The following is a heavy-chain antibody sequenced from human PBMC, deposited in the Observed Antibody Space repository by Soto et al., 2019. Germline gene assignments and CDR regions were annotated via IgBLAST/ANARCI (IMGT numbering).Heavy chain of an antibody. Sequence: QVQLVQSGAEVKKPGASVKVSCKASGYTFTSYGISWVRQAPGQGLEWMGWISAYNGNTNYAQKLQGRVTMTTDTSESTAYMELRSLRSDDTAVYYCAHSSGYYLEPNWFDPWGQGTLVTVSS. J-gene: IGHJ5*02. CDR1: GYTFTSYG. CDR3: AHSSGYYLEPNWFDP. D-gene: IGHD3-22*01. V-gene: IGHV1-18*04. CDR2: ISAYNGNT.